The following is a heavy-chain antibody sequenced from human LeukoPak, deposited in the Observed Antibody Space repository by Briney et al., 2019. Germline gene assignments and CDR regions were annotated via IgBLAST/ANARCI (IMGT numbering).Heavy chain of an antibody. CDR2: TYSVGST. CDR3: ATIAARRFDY. Sequence: GGSLRLSCAASGFIVSGNYMSWVRQAPGKGLEWVSVTYSVGSTYYADSVKGRFTISRDSSKNTLSLQMDSLRPDDTAVYYCATIAARRFDYWGQGTLVTVSS. J-gene: IGHJ4*02. CDR1: GFIVSGNY. V-gene: IGHV3-66*01. D-gene: IGHD6-6*01.